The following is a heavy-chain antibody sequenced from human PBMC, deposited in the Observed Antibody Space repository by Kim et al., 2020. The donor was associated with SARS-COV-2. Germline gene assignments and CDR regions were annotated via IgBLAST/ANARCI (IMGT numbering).Heavy chain of an antibody. J-gene: IGHJ5*02. V-gene: IGHV3-9*01. CDR1: GFTFDDYA. D-gene: IGHD3-22*01. CDR3: AKLFGGGGRLDYYDSSGYCT. Sequence: GGSLRLSCAASGFTFDDYAMHWVRQAPGKGLEWVSGISWNSGSIGYADSVKGRFTISRDNAKNSLYLQMNSLRAEDTALYYCAKLFGGGGRLDYYDSSGYCTWGQGTLVTVSS. CDR2: ISWNSGSI.